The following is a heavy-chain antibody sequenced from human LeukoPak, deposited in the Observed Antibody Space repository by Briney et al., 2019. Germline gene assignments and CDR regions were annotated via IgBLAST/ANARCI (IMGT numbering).Heavy chain of an antibody. CDR2: FDPEDVET. V-gene: IGHV1-24*01. J-gene: IGHJ6*03. CDR3: ATRSILGYYCHYVDV. Sequence: ASVTVTRKFSVYIVSEFTIHWLRQPPGKRLEWMGVFDPEDVETVYSQRFKGRLTLNEDTSTNTAYMELTGLTSADTAIYYCATRSILGYYCHYVDVWGKGTPVSV. D-gene: IGHD3-22*01. CDR1: VYIVSEFT.